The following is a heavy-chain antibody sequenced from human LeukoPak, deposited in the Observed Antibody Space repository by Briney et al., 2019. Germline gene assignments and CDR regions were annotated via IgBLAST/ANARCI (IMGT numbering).Heavy chain of an antibody. J-gene: IGHJ4*02. CDR3: AKGLSYSSSWYPTYYFDY. D-gene: IGHD6-13*01. CDR2: ISGSGGST. V-gene: IGHV3-23*01. CDR1: GFTFSSYA. Sequence: PGGSLRLSCAASGFTFSSYAMSWVRQAPGKGLEWVSAISGSGGSTYYADSVKGRFTISRDNSKNTLYLQMNSLRAEDTAVYYCAKGLSYSSSWYPTYYFDYWGQGTLVTVSS.